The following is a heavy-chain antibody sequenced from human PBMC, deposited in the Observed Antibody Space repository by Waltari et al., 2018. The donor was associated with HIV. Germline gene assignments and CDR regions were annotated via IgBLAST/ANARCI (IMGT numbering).Heavy chain of an antibody. CDR2: INPSGGST. D-gene: IGHD3-10*01. CDR1: GYTFTSYY. CDR3: ARASVTMVRGVYYFDY. J-gene: IGHJ4*02. Sequence: QVQLVQSGAEVKKPGASVKVSCKASGYTFTSYYMPWVRQAPGQGLEWMGIINPSGGSTSYAQKFQGRVTMTRDTSTSTVYMELSSLRSEDTAMYYCARASVTMVRGVYYFDYWGQGTLVTVSS. V-gene: IGHV1-46*01.